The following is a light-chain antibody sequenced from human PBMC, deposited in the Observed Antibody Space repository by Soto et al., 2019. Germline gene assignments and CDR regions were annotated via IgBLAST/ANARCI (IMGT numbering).Light chain of an antibody. Sequence: QSALTQPASVSGSPGQSITISCTGTRSDVGSYNVVSWYQQHPGKAPTLLIYEVTFRPSGVPNRFSGSKSGNTATLTISGLLTEDEADYYCGSYASATLIFGGGTKVTVL. CDR3: GSYASATLI. J-gene: IGLJ2*01. V-gene: IGLV2-14*02. CDR2: EVT. CDR1: RSDVGSYNV.